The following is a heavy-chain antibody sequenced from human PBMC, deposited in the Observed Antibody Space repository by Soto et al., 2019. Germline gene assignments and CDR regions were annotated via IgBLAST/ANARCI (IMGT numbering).Heavy chain of an antibody. Sequence: EVQLLESGGGLVQPGESLTLSCAASGFTFSTCAMNWVRQGPGKGLEWVSAIGDNGLSTYYADSVKGRFTISRDNSKNTLYLQMNRLRADDTAVYYCATCRQTTVTSEFWGQGALVTVST. CDR3: ATCRQTTVTSEF. D-gene: IGHD4-17*01. CDR2: IGDNGLST. V-gene: IGHV3-23*01. J-gene: IGHJ4*02. CDR1: GFTFSTCA.